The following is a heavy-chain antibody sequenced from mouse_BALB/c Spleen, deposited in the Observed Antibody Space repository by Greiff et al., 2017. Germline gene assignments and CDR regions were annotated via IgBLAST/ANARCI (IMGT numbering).Heavy chain of an antibody. CDR3: ARGSGDY. CDR2: IDPSDSYT. V-gene: IGHV1-69*02. CDR1: GYTFTSYW. Sequence: QVQLQQSGAELVKPGASVKLSCKASGYTFTSYWMHWVKQRPGQGLEWIGEIDPSDSYTNYNQKFKGKATLTVDKSSSTAYMQLSSLTSEDSAVYYCARGSGDYWGQGTTLTVSS. J-gene: IGHJ2*01.